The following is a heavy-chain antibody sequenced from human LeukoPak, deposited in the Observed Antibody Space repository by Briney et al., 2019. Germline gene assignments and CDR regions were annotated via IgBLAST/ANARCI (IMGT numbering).Heavy chain of an antibody. CDR1: GDSISSDNW. CDR3: ARSPPSLLPAL. V-gene: IGHV4-4*02. Sequence: PSGTLSLTCAVSGDSISSDNWWSWVRQPPRKGLEWIGEIYHSGSTNYNPSLKSRVTISVDKSKNQSSLKMSSVTAADTAVYYCARSPPSLLPALWGQGTMVTVSS. D-gene: IGHD3-22*01. CDR2: IYHSGST. J-gene: IGHJ3*01.